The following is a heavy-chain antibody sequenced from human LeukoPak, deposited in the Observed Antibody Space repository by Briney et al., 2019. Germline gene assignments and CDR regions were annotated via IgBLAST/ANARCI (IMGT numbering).Heavy chain of an antibody. CDR1: GGSISSSSYY. J-gene: IGHJ4*02. V-gene: IGHV4-39*01. D-gene: IGHD5-18*01. Sequence: SETLSLTCTVSGGSISSSSYYWGWIRQPPGKGLESIGSIYYSGSTYYNPSLKSRVSISVDTSKNHISLKVFSLTAADTALYYCARHVSGSAMMHYFDYWGQGNLVTVSS. CDR2: IYYSGST. CDR3: ARHVSGSAMMHYFDY.